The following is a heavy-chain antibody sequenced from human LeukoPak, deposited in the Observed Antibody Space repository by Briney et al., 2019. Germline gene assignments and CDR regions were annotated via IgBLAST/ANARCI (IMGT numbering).Heavy chain of an antibody. CDR1: GASISTGSYY. CDR3: AGFVPPWSNGEFLQFDY. V-gene: IGHV4-39*01. J-gene: IGHJ4*02. Sequence: SETLSLTCTVSGASISTGSYYWGWIRQPPGKGLEWIGSIYYSGSTYYNPSLKSRVTISGDTSENQFSLKLSSVTAADTAVYYCAGFVPPWSNGEFLQFDYWGQGTLVTVSS. CDR2: IYYSGST. D-gene: IGHD4-17*01.